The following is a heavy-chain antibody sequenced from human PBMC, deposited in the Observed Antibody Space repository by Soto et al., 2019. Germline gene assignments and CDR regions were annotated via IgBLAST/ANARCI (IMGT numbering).Heavy chain of an antibody. D-gene: IGHD3-9*01. Sequence: QVQLQESGPGLVKHSGTLSLTCAGSSGSIRSSNWWSWVRQPPGKGLAWIGEIYHSGSTNYNPSLKSRVTIAVDKSKNQFSLKLCSVTAADTAVYYCARVLRYFGWLDYYYMDVWGKGTTVTVSS. CDR1: SGSIRSSNW. CDR2: IYHSGST. CDR3: ARVLRYFGWLDYYYMDV. J-gene: IGHJ6*03. V-gene: IGHV4-4*02.